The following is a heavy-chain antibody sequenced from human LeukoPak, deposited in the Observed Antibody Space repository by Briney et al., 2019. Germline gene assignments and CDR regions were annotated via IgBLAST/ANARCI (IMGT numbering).Heavy chain of an antibody. CDR3: ARGWMATISAFDI. D-gene: IGHD5-24*01. V-gene: IGHV4-39*07. J-gene: IGHJ3*02. CDR1: GASISSSSYF. Sequence: SETLSLTCTVAGASISSSSYFWGWIRQSPGKGLEWIGSISYNGRPYYNPSLKSRVSISLDTSKNQFSLTLTSVTAADTAVYYCARGWMATISAFDIWGQGRMVTVSS. CDR2: ISYNGRP.